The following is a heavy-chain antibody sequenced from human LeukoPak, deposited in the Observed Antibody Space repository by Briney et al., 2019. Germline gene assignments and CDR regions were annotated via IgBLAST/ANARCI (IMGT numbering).Heavy chain of an antibody. CDR3: AGREIAAAGKEWWFDP. CDR1: GGSISSYY. V-gene: IGHV4-59*08. Sequence: PSETLSLTCTVSGGSISSYYWSWIRQPPGKGLEWIGYTYYSGSTNYNPSLKSRVTISVDTSKNQFSLKLSSVTAADTAVYYCAGREIAAAGKEWWFDPWGQGTLVTVSS. D-gene: IGHD6-13*01. CDR2: TYYSGST. J-gene: IGHJ5*02.